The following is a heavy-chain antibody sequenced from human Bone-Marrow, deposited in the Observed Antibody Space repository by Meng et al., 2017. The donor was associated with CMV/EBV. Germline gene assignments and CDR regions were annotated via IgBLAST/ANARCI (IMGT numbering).Heavy chain of an antibody. V-gene: IGHV4-30-4*08. J-gene: IGHJ5*02. CDR2: IYYSGST. CDR1: GGSIGSGDYY. Sequence: SETLSLTCTVSGGSIGSGDYYWSWIRQPPGKGLEWIGYIYYSGSTYYNPSLKSRVTISVDTSKNQFSLKLSSVTAADTAVYYCARTRITIFGVVIGFDWFDPWGHGALVTGSS. CDR3: ARTRITIFGVVIGFDWFDP. D-gene: IGHD3-3*01.